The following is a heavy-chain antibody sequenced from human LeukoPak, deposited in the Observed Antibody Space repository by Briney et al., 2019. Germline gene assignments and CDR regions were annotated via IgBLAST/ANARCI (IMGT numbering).Heavy chain of an antibody. Sequence: GGSLRLSCAASGFTLSSYAMSWVRQAPGKGLEWVSAISGSGGSTYYADSVKGRFTISRDNSKNTLYLQMNSLRAEDTAVYYCAKDMLIYDSSGYYPYWGQGTLVTVSS. CDR3: AKDMLIYDSSGYYPY. CDR2: ISGSGGST. D-gene: IGHD3-22*01. CDR1: GFTLSSYA. V-gene: IGHV3-23*01. J-gene: IGHJ4*02.